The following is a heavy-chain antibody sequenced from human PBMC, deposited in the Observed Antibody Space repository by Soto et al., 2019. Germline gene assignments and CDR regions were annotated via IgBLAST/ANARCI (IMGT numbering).Heavy chain of an antibody. J-gene: IGHJ4*02. Sequence: PSETLSLTCSVSGGSISSYYWSWIRQPPGKGLEWIGYIYYSGSTNYNPSLKSRVTISVDRSKNQFSLKLSSVTAADTAVYYCARSYGSCFDYWGQGTLVTVSS. CDR3: ARSYGSCFDY. CDR2: IYYSGST. CDR1: GGSISSYY. V-gene: IGHV4-59*08. D-gene: IGHD5-18*01.